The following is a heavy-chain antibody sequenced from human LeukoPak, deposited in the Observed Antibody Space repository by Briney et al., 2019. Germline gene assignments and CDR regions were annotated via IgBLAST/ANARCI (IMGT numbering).Heavy chain of an antibody. CDR1: GFTFSSYA. J-gene: IGHJ4*02. CDR3: AKRAFCSSASCYYFDF. CDR2: ISDSGGNT. V-gene: IGHV3-23*01. D-gene: IGHD2-2*01. Sequence: GGSLRLSCAASGFTFSSYAMSWVRQAPGKGLEWVSVISDSGGNTYYADSVKGRFTISRDNSQNTLYLQINSLRAEDTAVYYCAKRAFCSSASCYYFDFRGQGTPVTVSS.